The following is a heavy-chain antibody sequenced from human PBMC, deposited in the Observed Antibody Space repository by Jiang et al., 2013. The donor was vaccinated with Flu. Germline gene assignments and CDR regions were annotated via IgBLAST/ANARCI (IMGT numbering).Heavy chain of an antibody. D-gene: IGHD6-13*01. CDR3: ARLDSSTWDTYYFDY. CDR2: ISPSGSI. J-gene: IGHJ4*02. V-gene: IGHV4-4*07. CDR1: GGSISSHY. Sequence: LLKPSETLSLTCTVSGGSISSHYWSWIRQPAGKGLEWIGRISPSGSIDYNPSLKSRVTMSVDMSKNQSSLRLSSVTAADTAVYYCARLDSSTWDTYYFDYWGQGTLVTVSS.